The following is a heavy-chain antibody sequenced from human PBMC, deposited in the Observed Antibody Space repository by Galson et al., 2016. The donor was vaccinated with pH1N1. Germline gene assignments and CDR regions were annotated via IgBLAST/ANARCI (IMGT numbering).Heavy chain of an antibody. V-gene: IGHV3-48*03. Sequence: SLRLSCAASGFTFSSYEMNRVRQAPGKGLEWVSYISSNSSTIYYADSVKGRFTISRDNAKNSLYLQMNSLRAEDTALYYCAIDSYYYGMDVWGQGTTVTVSS. D-gene: IGHD3-3*01. J-gene: IGHJ6*02. CDR1: GFTFSSYE. CDR3: AIDSYYYGMDV. CDR2: ISSNSSTI.